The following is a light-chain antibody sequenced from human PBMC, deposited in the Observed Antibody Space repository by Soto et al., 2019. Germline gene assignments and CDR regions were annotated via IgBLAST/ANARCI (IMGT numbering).Light chain of an antibody. J-gene: IGKJ1*01. CDR3: QQYGSSGT. CDR1: QCVSSY. V-gene: IGKV3-11*01. Sequence: EIVFTQSPATLSSFPGDRATLSCRASQCVSSYVAWYQQNPGQAPRLLIYDASNGAASIAARFSGRGSGTDITLTISRLEPEDFAVYYWQQYGSSGTFGQGTKVDIK. CDR2: DAS.